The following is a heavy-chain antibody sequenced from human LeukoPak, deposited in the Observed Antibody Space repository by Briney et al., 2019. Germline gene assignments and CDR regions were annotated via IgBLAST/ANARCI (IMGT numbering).Heavy chain of an antibody. J-gene: IGHJ6*03. Sequence: ASVKVSCKASGYTFTSYGISWVRQAPGQGLEWMGWISAYNGNTNYAQKLQGRVTMTTDTSTSTGYKELRSLRSDDTAVYYCARDYCSGGSCYFPDYYYYYMDVWGKGTTVTVSS. D-gene: IGHD2-15*01. CDR1: GYTFTSYG. V-gene: IGHV1-18*01. CDR3: ARDYCSGGSCYFPDYYYYYMDV. CDR2: ISAYNGNT.